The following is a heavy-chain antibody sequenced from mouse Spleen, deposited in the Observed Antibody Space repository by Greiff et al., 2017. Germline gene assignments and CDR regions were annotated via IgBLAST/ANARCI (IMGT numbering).Heavy chain of an antibody. Sequence: EVQVVESGGGLVQPGGSLKLSCATSGFTFSDYYMYWVRQTPEKRLEWVAYISNGGGSTYYPDTVKGRFTISRDNAKNTLYLQMSRLKSEDTAMYYCARTGYFDVWGAGTTVTVSS. CDR1: GFTFSDYY. V-gene: IGHV5-12*02. J-gene: IGHJ1*01. CDR2: ISNGGGST. CDR3: ARTGYFDV.